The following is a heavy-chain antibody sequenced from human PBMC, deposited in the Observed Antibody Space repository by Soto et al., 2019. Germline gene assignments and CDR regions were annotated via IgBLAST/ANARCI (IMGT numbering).Heavy chain of an antibody. CDR2: ISYDGSNK. Sequence: QVQLVESGGGVVQPGRSLRLSCAASGFTFSSYAMHWVRQAPGKGLEWVAVISYDGSNKYYADSVKGRFTISRDNSKNTLYLQMTSLRAEDTAVYYCARDSSGWQGGFDYWGQGTLVTVAS. V-gene: IGHV3-30-3*01. CDR3: ARDSSGWQGGFDY. J-gene: IGHJ4*02. CDR1: GFTFSSYA. D-gene: IGHD6-19*01.